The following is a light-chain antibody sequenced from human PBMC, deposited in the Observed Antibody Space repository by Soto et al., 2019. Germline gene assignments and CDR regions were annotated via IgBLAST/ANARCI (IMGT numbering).Light chain of an antibody. V-gene: IGKV3-15*01. CDR2: GAS. CDR3: QQYNNWPPDRT. CDR1: QSFGSN. J-gene: IGKJ1*01. Sequence: EIVMTQSPATMSVSPGERATLSCRASQSFGSNLAWYQQKPGQAPRLLIYGASTRATGIPARLSGSGSGTEFTLTISSLQSEDFAIYFCQQYNNWPPDRTFGQGTKVEIK.